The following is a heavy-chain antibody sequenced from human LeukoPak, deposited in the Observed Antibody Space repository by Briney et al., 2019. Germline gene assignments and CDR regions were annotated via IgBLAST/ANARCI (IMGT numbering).Heavy chain of an antibody. CDR1: GFTFSDYY. J-gene: IGHJ4*02. Sequence: GGSLRLSCAASGFTFSDYYMSWIRQAPGKGLEWVSYISSSGSTIYYADSVKGRFTISRDSSKNTLYLQMNSLRAEDAAVYYCAKAPVTTCSGAYCYPFDYWGQGTLVTVPS. D-gene: IGHD2-15*01. CDR2: ISSSGSTI. CDR3: AKAPVTTCSGAYCYPFDY. V-gene: IGHV3-11*01.